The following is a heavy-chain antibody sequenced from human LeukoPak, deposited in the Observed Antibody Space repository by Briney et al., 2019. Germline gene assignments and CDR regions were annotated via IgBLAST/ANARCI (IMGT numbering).Heavy chain of an antibody. CDR2: INYSGST. D-gene: IGHD3-10*01. CDR1: GGSISSGDYY. V-gene: IGHV4-30-4*08. Sequence: PSQTLSLTCSVSGGSISSGDYYWSCIRQPPGKGLECIGYINYSGSTYYNPPLKSRVTISVDTSKNQFSLKLSSVTAADTAVYYCARGRYYGSGTFYFDYWGQGILVTVSS. J-gene: IGHJ4*02. CDR3: ARGRYYGSGTFYFDY.